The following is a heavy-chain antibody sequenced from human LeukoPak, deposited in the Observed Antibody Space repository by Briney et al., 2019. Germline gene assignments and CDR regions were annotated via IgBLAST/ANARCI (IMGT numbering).Heavy chain of an antibody. V-gene: IGHV1-2*02. D-gene: IGHD3-10*01. Sequence: ASVKVSCKASGYTFTSYYMHWVRQAPGQGLEWMGWINPNTGGTNFAPKFHGRVSMTRDTSLSTAYMELSSLRSDDTAVYYCARGDKKENLSGPSGYFDPWGQGSLVTVSS. CDR1: GYTFTSYY. CDR2: INPNTGGT. J-gene: IGHJ5*02. CDR3: ARGDKKENLSGPSGYFDP.